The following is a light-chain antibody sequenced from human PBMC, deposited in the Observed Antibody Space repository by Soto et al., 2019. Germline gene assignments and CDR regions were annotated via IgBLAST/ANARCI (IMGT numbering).Light chain of an antibody. CDR3: AAWDDSVNGVV. Sequence: QSVLTQPPSTSGTPGQRITISCSGSSSNIGSNTVHWYQQLPGTAPKLLIYSNNQRPSGIPDRFSGSKSGTSASLAISGLQSEDEADYYCAAWDDSVNGVVFGGGTKLTVL. CDR1: SSNIGSNT. V-gene: IGLV1-44*01. J-gene: IGLJ3*02. CDR2: SNN.